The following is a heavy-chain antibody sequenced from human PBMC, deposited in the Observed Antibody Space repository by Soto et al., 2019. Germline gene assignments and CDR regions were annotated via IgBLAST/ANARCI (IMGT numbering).Heavy chain of an antibody. CDR2: IWYDGSNK. J-gene: IGHJ4*02. V-gene: IGHV3-33*01. CDR3: ARDGSESGSYLDVLDY. CDR1: GFTFSSYG. Sequence: GGSLRLSCAASGFTFSSYGMHWVRQAPGKGLEWVAVIWYDGSNKYYADSVKGRFTISRDNSKNTLYLQMNSLRAEDTAVYYCARDGSESGSYLDVLDYWGQGTLVTVSS. D-gene: IGHD1-26*01.